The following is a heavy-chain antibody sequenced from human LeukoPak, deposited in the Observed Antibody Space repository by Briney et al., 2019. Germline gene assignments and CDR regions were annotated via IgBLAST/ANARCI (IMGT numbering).Heavy chain of an antibody. Sequence: PSQTLSLTCTVSGGSIISGDYYWSWIRQPPGKGLEWIGYIYYSGSTYYNPSLKSRVTISVDTSKNQFSLKLSSVTAADTAVYYCARSNIVGATSPFDYWGQGTLVTVSS. J-gene: IGHJ4*02. CDR3: ARSNIVGATSPFDY. V-gene: IGHV4-30-4*08. CDR1: GGSIISGDYY. D-gene: IGHD1-26*01. CDR2: IYYSGST.